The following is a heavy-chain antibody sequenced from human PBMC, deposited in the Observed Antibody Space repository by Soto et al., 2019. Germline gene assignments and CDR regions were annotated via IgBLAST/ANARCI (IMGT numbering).Heavy chain of an antibody. CDR2: IWYDGSNK. CDR3: GSDGALGDTAVVET. V-gene: IGHV3-33*01. J-gene: IGHJ5*02. D-gene: IGHD5-18*01. CDR1: GFTFSTYG. Sequence: QVQLVESGGGVVQPGKSLRLSCAASGFTFSTYGMHWVRQAPGKGLEWVAVIWYDGSNKYHGDSLKGRFTISRDNSKTTLYLPINHLRAADGAVYYRGSDGALGDTAVVETWGQRTLVTVSS.